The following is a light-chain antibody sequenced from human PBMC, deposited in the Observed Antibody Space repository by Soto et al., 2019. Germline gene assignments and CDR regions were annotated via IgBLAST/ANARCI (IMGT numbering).Light chain of an antibody. CDR2: DVS. V-gene: IGLV2-14*01. CDR1: SSDVGGYNY. Sequence: QSALTQPASVSGSPGQSITISCTGTSSDVGGYNYVSWYQKYPGKAPKLMIYDVSNRPSGVSNRFSGSKSGNTASLTISGLQAEDEADYYCSSYTISNTLVFGSGTKLTVL. J-gene: IGLJ1*01. CDR3: SSYTISNTLV.